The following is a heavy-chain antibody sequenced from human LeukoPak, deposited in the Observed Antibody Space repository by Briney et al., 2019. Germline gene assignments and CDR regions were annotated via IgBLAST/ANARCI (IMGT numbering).Heavy chain of an antibody. J-gene: IGHJ4*02. CDR2: IIPIFGTA. D-gene: IGHD3-22*01. V-gene: IGHV1-69*05. CDR1: GGTFSSYA. Sequence: ASVKVSCKASGGTFSSYAISWVRQAPGQGLEWMGRIIPIFGTANYAQKFQGRVTITTDESTSTAYMELSSLRSEDTDVYYCARRHSDSSGYYYWGQGTLVTVSS. CDR3: ARRHSDSSGYYY.